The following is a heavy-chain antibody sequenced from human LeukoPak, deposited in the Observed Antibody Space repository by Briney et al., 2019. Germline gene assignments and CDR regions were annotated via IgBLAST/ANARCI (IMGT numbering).Heavy chain of an antibody. D-gene: IGHD3-10*01. CDR1: GFTFSGYN. CDR3: ARAAGSGTYYNPLIDF. CDR2: ITDISSYT. V-gene: IGHV3-21*01. Sequence: GGSLRLSCAASGFTFSGYNMNWVRQAPGKGLEWVASITDISSYTYHADSVKGRFTISRDNAKSSLFLQMNSLRDEDTAVYYCARAAGSGTYYNPLIDFWGQGNLVTVSS. J-gene: IGHJ4*02.